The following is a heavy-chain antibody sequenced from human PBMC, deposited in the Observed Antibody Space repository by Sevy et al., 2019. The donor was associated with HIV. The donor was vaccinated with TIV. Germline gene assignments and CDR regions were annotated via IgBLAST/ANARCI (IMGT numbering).Heavy chain of an antibody. Sequence: SETLSLTCCVFGGSISDYYWTWIRQLPGKGLEWIGEINYTGNTNDNPSLESRVTISVDTSKNQFSLKLTSVTAADTAVYYCARGRRMGIQLWKADYWGQGTLVTVSS. V-gene: IGHV4-34*01. J-gene: IGHJ4*02. CDR3: ARGRRMGIQLWKADY. CDR2: INYTGNT. CDR1: GGSISDYY. D-gene: IGHD5-18*01.